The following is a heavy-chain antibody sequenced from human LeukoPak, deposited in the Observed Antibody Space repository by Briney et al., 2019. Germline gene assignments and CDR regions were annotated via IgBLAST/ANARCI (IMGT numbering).Heavy chain of an antibody. CDR1: GGSISSYY. D-gene: IGHD4-23*01. CDR3: ARERLGGGNAPDAFDI. V-gene: IGHV4-59*01. CDR2: IYYSGST. J-gene: IGHJ3*02. Sequence: SETLSLTCTVSGGSISSYYWSWIRQPPGKGLEGIGYIYYSGSTNYNPSLNSRVTISVDTSKNQFSLKLSSVTAADTAVYYCARERLGGGNAPDAFDIWGQGTMVTVSS.